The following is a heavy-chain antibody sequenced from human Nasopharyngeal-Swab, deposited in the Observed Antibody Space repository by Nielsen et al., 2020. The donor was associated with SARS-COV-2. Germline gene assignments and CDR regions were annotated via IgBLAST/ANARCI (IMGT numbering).Heavy chain of an antibody. CDR3: ARLPMRAASGRGAFDI. Sequence: GESLKISCNASGYNFTTYWIGWVRQIPGEGLRWMGLIYPGDSDTRYSPSLQGQVTISADRSITTAYLQWSSLKASDTAMYYCARLPMRAASGRGAFDIWGQGTMVTVSS. V-gene: IGHV5-51*01. J-gene: IGHJ3*02. D-gene: IGHD6-13*01. CDR1: GYNFTTYW. CDR2: IYPGDSDT.